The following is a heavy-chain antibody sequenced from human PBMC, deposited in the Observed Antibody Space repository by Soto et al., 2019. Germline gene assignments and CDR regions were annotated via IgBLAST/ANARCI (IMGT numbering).Heavy chain of an antibody. V-gene: IGHV3-30-3*01. CDR1: GFTFSSYA. CDR2: ISYDGSNK. D-gene: IGHD6-13*01. Sequence: QVQLVESGGGVVQPGRSLRLSCAASGFTFSSYAMHWVRQAPGKGLEWVAVISYDGSNKYYADSVKGRFTISRDNSKNTMYLQMNSLRAEDTAVYYCARDQGSVAAAAEPLGLFDYWGQGTLVTVSS. J-gene: IGHJ4*02. CDR3: ARDQGSVAAAAEPLGLFDY.